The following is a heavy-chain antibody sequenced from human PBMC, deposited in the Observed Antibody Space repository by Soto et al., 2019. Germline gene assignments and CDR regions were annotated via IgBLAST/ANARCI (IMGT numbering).Heavy chain of an antibody. CDR3: AKEREFGIFGFRPFDS. CDR1: GFTFSNYA. V-gene: IGHV3-23*01. D-gene: IGHD3-3*01. J-gene: IGHJ4*02. Sequence: GGSLRLSCAASGFTFSNYAMSWVRQAPGKGLEWVSGVDYSGDSTYYADSVNGRFTISRDNSKNALYLQMNSLRAEDTAVYYYAKEREFGIFGFRPFDSWGQGTLVTVSS. CDR2: VDYSGDST.